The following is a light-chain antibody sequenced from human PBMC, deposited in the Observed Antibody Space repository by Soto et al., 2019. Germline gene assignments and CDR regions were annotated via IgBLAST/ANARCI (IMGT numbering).Light chain of an antibody. V-gene: IGKV3-11*01. CDR3: QQRSTWPWT. CDR2: DAF. J-gene: IGKJ1*01. CDR1: QSVSSY. Sequence: EIVLTQSPATLYLSPGEKATLSCRASQSVSSYVVWYQQKPGQAPRLLIYDAFSRAPGIPPRFSGSGSGTDFTLTISSLEPEEFAVYYCQQRSTWPWTFGQGTKVEVK.